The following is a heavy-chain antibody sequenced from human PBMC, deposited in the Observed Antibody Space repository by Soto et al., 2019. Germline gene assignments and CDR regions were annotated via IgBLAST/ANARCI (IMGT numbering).Heavy chain of an antibody. CDR3: ARQIHDSDTGPNFQYYFDS. J-gene: IGHJ4*02. V-gene: IGHV5-10-1*01. CDR2: IDPSDSQT. Sequence: GESLKICCKGSGYSFAGYWITWVRQKPGKGREWMGRIDPSDSQTYYSPSFRGHVTISVTKSITTVFLQWSSLRASDTAMYYCARQIHDSDTGPNFQYYFDSWGQGTPVTVSS. D-gene: IGHD5-18*01. CDR1: GYSFAGYW.